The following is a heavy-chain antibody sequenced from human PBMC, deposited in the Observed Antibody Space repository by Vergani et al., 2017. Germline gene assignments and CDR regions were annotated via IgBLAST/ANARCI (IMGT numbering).Heavy chain of an antibody. CDR3: AKDKRDGYNSYYYGMDV. D-gene: IGHD5-24*01. J-gene: IGHJ6*02. Sequence: VQLVESGGGLVKPGGSLRLSCAASGFTFDDYAMHWVRQAPGKGLEWVSGISWNSGSIGYADSVKGRFTISRDNAKNSLYLQMNSLRAEDTALYYCAKDKRDGYNSYYYGMDVWGQGTTVTVSS. V-gene: IGHV3-9*01. CDR1: GFTFDDYA. CDR2: ISWNSGSI.